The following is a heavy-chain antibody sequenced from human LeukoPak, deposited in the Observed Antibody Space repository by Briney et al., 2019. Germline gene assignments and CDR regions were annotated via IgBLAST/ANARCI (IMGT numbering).Heavy chain of an antibody. CDR2: IYYSGSP. J-gene: IGHJ4*02. CDR3: ARVTREAARPYFVSY. CDR1: GGSITSSSYY. D-gene: IGHD6-6*01. V-gene: IGHV4-39*07. Sequence: SETLSLTCTVSGGSITSSSYYWGWIRQPPGKGLEWIGSIYYSGSPYYNPSLKSRVTMSLDTSKSQFSLNLSSVTAADTAAYYCARVTREAARPYFVSYWGQGTLVTVSS.